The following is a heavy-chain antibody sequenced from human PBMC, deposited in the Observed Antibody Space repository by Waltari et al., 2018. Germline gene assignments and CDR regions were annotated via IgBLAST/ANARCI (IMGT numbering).Heavy chain of an antibody. CDR3: ARLAPRTYRSPVPGRHYYYGMDV. CDR2: IGNDETSI. CDR1: GFRFSNYW. J-gene: IGHJ6*02. V-gene: IGHV3-74*01. D-gene: IGHD3-10*01. Sequence: EERLLESGGGLVQPGDSLRLSCAGSGFRFSNYWMNWVRQAPGKGLVWVVRIGNDETSISYADSGKGRLTISRDNAKNTVYLQMKRLRVEDTAVYYCARLAPRTYRSPVPGRHYYYGMDVWGQGTTVTVSS.